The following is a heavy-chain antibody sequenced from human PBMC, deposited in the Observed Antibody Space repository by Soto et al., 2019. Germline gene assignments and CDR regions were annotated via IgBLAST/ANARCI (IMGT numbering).Heavy chain of an antibody. CDR3: ATLYSYGHWAFDY. J-gene: IGHJ4*02. CDR2: IYYSGST. Sequence: PSETLSRTCTVSGGSISSYYWSWIRQPPGEGLEWIGYIYYSGSTNYTPSLKSRVTISVDTYKNQFSLKLRSLTAADKAVYYCATLYSYGHWAFDYRGQRPLVTV. D-gene: IGHD5-18*01. V-gene: IGHV4-59*01. CDR1: GGSISSYY.